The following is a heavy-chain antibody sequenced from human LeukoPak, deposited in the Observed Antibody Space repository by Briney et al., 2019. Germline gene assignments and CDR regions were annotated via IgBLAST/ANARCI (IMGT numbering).Heavy chain of an antibody. Sequence: PSETLSLTCTVSGYSISSGYYWGWIRQPPGKGLEWIGSIYHSGSTYYNPSLKSRVTISVDTSKNQFSLKLSSVTAADTAVYYCARDLVGATEYWFDPWGQGTLITVSS. D-gene: IGHD1-26*01. V-gene: IGHV4-38-2*02. CDR3: ARDLVGATEYWFDP. J-gene: IGHJ5*02. CDR2: IYHSGST. CDR1: GYSISSGYY.